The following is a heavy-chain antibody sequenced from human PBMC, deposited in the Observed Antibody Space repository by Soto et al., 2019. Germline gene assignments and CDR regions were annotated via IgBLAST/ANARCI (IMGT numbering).Heavy chain of an antibody. CDR1: GFTFSSYE. Sequence: GSLRLSCAASGFTFSSYEMNWVRQAPGKGLEWVSYISSSGSTIYYADSVKGRFTISRDNAKNSLYLQMNSLRAEDTAVYYCAREAWELPREDAFDIWGQGTMVTVSS. J-gene: IGHJ3*02. V-gene: IGHV3-48*03. CDR3: AREAWELPREDAFDI. D-gene: IGHD1-26*01. CDR2: ISSSGSTI.